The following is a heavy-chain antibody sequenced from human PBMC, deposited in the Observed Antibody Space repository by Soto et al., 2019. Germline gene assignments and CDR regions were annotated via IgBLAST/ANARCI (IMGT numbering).Heavy chain of an antibody. J-gene: IGHJ5*02. V-gene: IGHV1-2*02. CDR2: INPNSGGT. CDR1: GYTFTGYY. D-gene: IGHD6-13*01. CDR3: ARGGRQQLDLHPERQDWFDP. Sequence: ASVKVSCKASGYTFTGYYMHWVRQAPGQGLEWMGWINPNSGGTNYAQKLQGRVTMTRDTSISTAYMELSRLRSDDTAVYYCARGGRQQLDLHPERQDWFDPWGQGTMVTVSS.